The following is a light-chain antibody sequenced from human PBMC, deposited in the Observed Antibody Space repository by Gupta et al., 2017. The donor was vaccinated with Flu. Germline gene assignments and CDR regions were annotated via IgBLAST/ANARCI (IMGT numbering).Light chain of an antibody. V-gene: IGKV3-20*01. CDR3: HQYRSEP. J-gene: IGKJ4*01. CDR1: HSSSY. Sequence: EIVLTQSPGTLSLSPGDRATLSCRASHSSSYLDWYQQRPGQAPRLLIHGGSTRAPGITDRFSGSGSGTDFTLTISRLEPEDFAGYYCHQYRSEPFGGGTXVEIK. CDR2: GGS.